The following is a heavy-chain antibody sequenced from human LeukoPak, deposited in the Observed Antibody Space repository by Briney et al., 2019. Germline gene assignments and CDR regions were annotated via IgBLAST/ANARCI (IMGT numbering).Heavy chain of an antibody. D-gene: IGHD3-10*01. CDR1: GYTFTNYG. Sequence: ASVKVSCKAFGYTFTNYGISWVRQAPGQGLEWMGIINPSGGSTSYAQKFQGRVTMTRDTSTSTVYMELSSLRSEDTAVYYCASATYYGSGSYAGNWFDPWGQGTLVTVSS. CDR3: ASATYYGSGSYAGNWFDP. V-gene: IGHV1-46*01. J-gene: IGHJ5*02. CDR2: INPSGGST.